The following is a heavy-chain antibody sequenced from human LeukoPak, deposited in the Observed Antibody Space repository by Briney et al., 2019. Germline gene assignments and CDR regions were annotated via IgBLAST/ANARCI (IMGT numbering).Heavy chain of an antibody. V-gene: IGHV3-64*04. Sequence: PGGSLRLSCSASGFTFSSYAMHWVRQAPGKGLEYVSAISSNGGSTYYADSVKGRFTISRDNAKNSLYLQMNSLRAEDTAVYYCARELRTFSNWGQGTLVTVSS. CDR2: ISSNGGST. CDR3: ARELRTFSN. J-gene: IGHJ4*02. D-gene: IGHD2-15*01. CDR1: GFTFSSYA.